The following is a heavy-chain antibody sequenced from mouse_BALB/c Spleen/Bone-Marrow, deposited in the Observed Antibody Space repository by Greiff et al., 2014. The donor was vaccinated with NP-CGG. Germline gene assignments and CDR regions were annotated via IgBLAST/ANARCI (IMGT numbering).Heavy chain of an antibody. CDR1: GYTFPSYT. Sequence: SGAELARPGASVKMSCKASGYTFPSYTMHWVKQRPGQGLEWIGYINPSSGYTNYNQKFKDKATLTADKSSSTAYMQLSSLTSEDSAVYYCARYRYDWYFDVWGAGTTVTVSS. CDR3: ARYRYDWYFDV. J-gene: IGHJ1*01. CDR2: INPSSGYT. D-gene: IGHD2-14*01. V-gene: IGHV1-4*01.